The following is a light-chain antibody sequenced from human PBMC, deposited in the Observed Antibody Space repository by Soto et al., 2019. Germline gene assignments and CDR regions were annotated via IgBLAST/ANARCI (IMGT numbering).Light chain of an antibody. V-gene: IGKV3-20*01. J-gene: IGKJ3*01. Sequence: EIVLTQSPGTLSLSPGERATLSCRASQSVSSSYLAWYQQKPGQAPRLLIFGSSSRATGIPDRFSGSGSGTDFTLTISRLEPEDFAVYYCQQYGSSRLTFGPGTKVDF. CDR3: QQYGSSRLT. CDR1: QSVSSSY. CDR2: GSS.